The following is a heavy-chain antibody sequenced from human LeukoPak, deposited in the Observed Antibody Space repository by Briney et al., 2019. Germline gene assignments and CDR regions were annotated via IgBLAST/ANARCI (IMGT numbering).Heavy chain of an antibody. D-gene: IGHD3-10*01. CDR2: IYYSGST. J-gene: IGHJ4*02. Sequence: SETLSLTCTVSGGSISSYYWSWIRQPPGKGLEWIGYIYYSGSTNYNPSLKSRVTISVDTSKDQFSLKLSSVTAADTAVYYCASSRSAGLWFGWGQGTLVTVSS. CDR3: ASSRSAGLWFG. CDR1: GGSISSYY. V-gene: IGHV4-59*01.